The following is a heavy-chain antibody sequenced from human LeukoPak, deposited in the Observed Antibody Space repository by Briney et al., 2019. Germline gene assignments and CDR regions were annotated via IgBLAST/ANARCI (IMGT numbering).Heavy chain of an antibody. Sequence: ASVKVSCKASSSTFISWVRQAPGQGLEWMGWISSYNGNTQYAQKFQDRVTMTTDTSTNTAYMELRSLRSDDTAVYYCARGSDIDAFDIWGQGTMVTVSS. J-gene: IGHJ3*02. V-gene: IGHV1-18*01. CDR2: ISSYNGNT. CDR3: ARGSDIDAFDI. CDR1: SSTF. D-gene: IGHD2-15*01.